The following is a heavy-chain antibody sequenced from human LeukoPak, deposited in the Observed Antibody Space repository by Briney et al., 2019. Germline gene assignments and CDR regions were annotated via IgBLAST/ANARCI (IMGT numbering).Heavy chain of an antibody. V-gene: IGHV4-39*01. Sequence: SETLSLTCTVSGGSISSGDYYWSWIRQPPGKGLEWIGSIYYSGSTYYNPSLKSRVTISVDTSKNQFSLKLSSVTAADTAVYYCARHSYYYYYYMDVWGKGTTVTVSS. CDR3: ARHSYYYYYYMDV. J-gene: IGHJ6*03. CDR2: IYYSGST. CDR1: GGSISSGDYY.